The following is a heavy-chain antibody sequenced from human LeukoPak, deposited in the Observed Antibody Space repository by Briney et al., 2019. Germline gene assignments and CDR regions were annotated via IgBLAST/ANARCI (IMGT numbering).Heavy chain of an antibody. D-gene: IGHD4-11*01. Sequence: GGSLRLSCVAPGFTLSHYGMHWVRQAPGKGLEWGAVIWNDGGNRYFADSVKGRFTISRDNSKNTVYLQMNSLRAADTSVYYCAKDARRGFDYSNSLEYWGQGTLVTVSS. V-gene: IGHV3-33*06. J-gene: IGHJ4*02. CDR2: IWNDGGNR. CDR3: AKDARRGFDYSNSLEY. CDR1: GFTLSHYG.